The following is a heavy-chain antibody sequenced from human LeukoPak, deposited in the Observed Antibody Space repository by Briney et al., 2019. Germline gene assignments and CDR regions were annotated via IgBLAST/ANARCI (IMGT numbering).Heavy chain of an antibody. CDR1: GYTFTNYD. Sequence: ASVKISCKTYGYTFTNYDINWVRQAPGQGLKWMLWMNPDSGNTGYAQKFQGRVTVTTDMSTTTAYMDLSSLTSEDTAVYYCSRGRWELGQDYWGQGTPVTVSS. CDR3: SRGRWELGQDY. J-gene: IGHJ4*02. D-gene: IGHD1-26*01. CDR2: MNPDSGNT. V-gene: IGHV1-8*03.